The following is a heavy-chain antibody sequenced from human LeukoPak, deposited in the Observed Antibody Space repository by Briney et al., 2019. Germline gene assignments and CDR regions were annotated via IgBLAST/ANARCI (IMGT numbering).Heavy chain of an antibody. J-gene: IGHJ3*02. D-gene: IGHD2-15*01. CDR1: GFTFSSYG. CDR2: IWYDGSNK. Sequence: PGGSLRLSCAASGFTFSSYGMHWVRQAPGKGLEWVAVIWYDGSNKYYADSVKGRFTISRDNSKNTLYLQMNSLRAEDTAVYYCAREVVKGDAFDIWGQGTMVTVSS. CDR3: AREVVKGDAFDI. V-gene: IGHV3-33*01.